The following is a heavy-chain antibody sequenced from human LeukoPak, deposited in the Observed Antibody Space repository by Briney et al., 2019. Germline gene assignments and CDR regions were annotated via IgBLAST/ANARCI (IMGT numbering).Heavy chain of an antibody. V-gene: IGHV4-34*01. CDR1: GGSFSGYY. CDR3: AREAGQYYYDSSGYVFDY. Sequence: SETLSLTCAVYGGSFSGYYWSWIRQPPGKGLEWIGEINHSGSTNYNPSLKSRVTISVDTSKNQFSLKLSSVTAADTAVYYCAREAGQYYYDSSGYVFDYWGQGTLVTVSS. J-gene: IGHJ4*02. CDR2: INHSGST. D-gene: IGHD3-22*01.